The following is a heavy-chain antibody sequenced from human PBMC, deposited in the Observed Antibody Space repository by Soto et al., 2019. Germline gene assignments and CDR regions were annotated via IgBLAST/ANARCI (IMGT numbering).Heavy chain of an antibody. V-gene: IGHV3-33*06. J-gene: IGHJ3*02. CDR1: GFTFSSYG. Sequence: GGSLRLSCAASGFTFSSYGMHWVRQAPGKGLEWVAVIWYDGSNKYYADSVRGRFTISRDNSKNTLYLQMNSLRAEDTAVYYCAKDAIASNGVWEAFDMWGQGTTLTVSS. D-gene: IGHD2-8*01. CDR2: IWYDGSNK. CDR3: AKDAIASNGVWEAFDM.